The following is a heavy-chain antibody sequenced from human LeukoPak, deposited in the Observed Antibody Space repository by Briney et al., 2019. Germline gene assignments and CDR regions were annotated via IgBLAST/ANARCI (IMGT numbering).Heavy chain of an antibody. J-gene: IGHJ4*01. CDR3: AKYISCYLYGSGSPDD. CDR2: VRPDGSDK. CDR1: GFTFSDYW. D-gene: IGHD3-10*01. Sequence: PGGSLRLSCTGSGFTFSDYWMTWAREAPRQGQGWVANVRPDGSDKYYVDSVKGRFTISRDNAKKLVYLQMNSLRAEDTALYYCAKYISCYLYGSGSPDDWGHGTLVSASS. V-gene: IGHV3-7*05.